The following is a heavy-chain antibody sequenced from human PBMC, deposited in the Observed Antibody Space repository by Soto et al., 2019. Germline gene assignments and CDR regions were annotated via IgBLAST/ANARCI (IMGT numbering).Heavy chain of an antibody. V-gene: IGHV1-18*01. J-gene: IGHJ5*02. D-gene: IGHD6-13*01. CDR3: AIAAAGTEPFINCLDP. CDR2: ISAYNGNT. CDR1: GYTFTSYG. Sequence: ASVKVSCNASGYTFTSYGITWEQQAPGEGLEWMGWISAYNGNTNYAQKLQGRVTMTTDTSTSTAYMELRSLRSDDTAVYYCAIAAAGTEPFINCLDPCGQETLVTLSS.